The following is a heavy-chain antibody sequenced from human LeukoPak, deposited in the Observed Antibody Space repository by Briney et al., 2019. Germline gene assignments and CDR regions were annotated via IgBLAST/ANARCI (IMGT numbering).Heavy chain of an antibody. V-gene: IGHV1-2*02. D-gene: IGHD1-7*01. CDR3: ARDLTGTSGSDAFDI. CDR2: INPNSGGT. Sequence: ASVKVSCKASGYTFTGYYMHLVRQAPGQGLEWMGWINPNSGGTNYAQKFQGRVTMTRDTSISTAYMELSRLRSDDTAVYYCARDLTGTSGSDAFDIWGQGTMVTVSS. J-gene: IGHJ3*02. CDR1: GYTFTGYY.